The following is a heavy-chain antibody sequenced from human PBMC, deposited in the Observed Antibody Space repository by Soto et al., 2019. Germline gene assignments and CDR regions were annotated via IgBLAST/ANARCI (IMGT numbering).Heavy chain of an antibody. V-gene: IGHV1-18*01. CDR2: ISAYNGNT. CDR1: GYTFTSYG. Sequence: ASVKVSCKASGYTFTSYGISWLRQAPGQGLEWMGWISAYNGNTNYAQKLQGRVTMTTDTSTSTAYMELRSLRSDDTAVYYCASGYCSGGSCYPTLGMDVWGQGTTVTVSS. CDR3: ASGYCSGGSCYPTLGMDV. J-gene: IGHJ6*02. D-gene: IGHD2-15*01.